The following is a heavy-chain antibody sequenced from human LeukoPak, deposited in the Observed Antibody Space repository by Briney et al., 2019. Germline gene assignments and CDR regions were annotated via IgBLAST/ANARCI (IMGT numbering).Heavy chain of an antibody. D-gene: IGHD5-18*01. J-gene: IGHJ4*02. V-gene: IGHV3-64D*06. CDR2: ISTTGGST. CDR1: GFTFSNYA. CDR3: LKGWIQAVGNFC. Sequence: GSLRLSCSASGFTFSNYAMHWVRQSPGTGPEYVSAISTTGGSTYYADSVKGRFTISRYKSKNTLYLQMRSLTAEDTAVYYCLKGWIQAVGNFCWGQGTLVTVSS.